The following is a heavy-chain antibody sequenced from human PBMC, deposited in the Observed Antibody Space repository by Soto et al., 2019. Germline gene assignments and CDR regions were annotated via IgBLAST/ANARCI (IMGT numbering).Heavy chain of an antibody. Sequence: SETLSLTCTVSGGSISSYYWSWIRQPPGKGLEWIGYIYYSGSTNYNPSLKSRVTISVDTSKNQFSLKLSSVTAADTAVYYCARGRPLDYGDYHDCWGQGTLVTVSS. CDR2: IYYSGST. V-gene: IGHV4-59*01. CDR3: ARGRPLDYGDYHDC. J-gene: IGHJ4*02. D-gene: IGHD4-17*01. CDR1: GGSISSYY.